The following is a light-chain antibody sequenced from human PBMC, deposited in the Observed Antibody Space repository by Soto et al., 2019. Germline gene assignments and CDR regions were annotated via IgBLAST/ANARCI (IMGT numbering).Light chain of an antibody. J-gene: IGLJ3*02. CDR3: NSYTSSSARV. CDR1: SSDVGAYNY. Sequence: QSALTQPASVSGSPGQPITISGTETSSDVGAYNYVSWYQQHTGKAPKLIIYEVSNRPSGVSNRFSGSKSANTASLTISGLQAEDEADYYCNSYTSSSARVFGGGTKVTVL. V-gene: IGLV2-14*01. CDR2: EVS.